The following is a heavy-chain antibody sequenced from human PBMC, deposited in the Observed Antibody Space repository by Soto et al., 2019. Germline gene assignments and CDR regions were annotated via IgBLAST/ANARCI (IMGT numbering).Heavy chain of an antibody. CDR1: GFTFSSYS. CDR2: ISSSSGTM. D-gene: IGHD3-22*01. CDR3: ARGRGHYDSIGFYLLHYLDY. Sequence: EVQLMESGGGLVQPGGSLRLSCAVSGFTFSSYSMNWVRQAPGKGLESVSYISSSSGTMYYADSVQGRFTISRDNAQNSLYLQMNSLRDEDTAVYYCARGRGHYDSIGFYLLHYLDYWGQGSLVTVSS. J-gene: IGHJ4*02. V-gene: IGHV3-48*02.